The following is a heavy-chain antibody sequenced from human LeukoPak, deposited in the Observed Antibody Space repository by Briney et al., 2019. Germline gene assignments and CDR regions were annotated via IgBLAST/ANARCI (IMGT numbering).Heavy chain of an antibody. Sequence: GGSLRLSCAASGFTFSGSAMHWVRQASGKGLGWVGRIRSTANGYATAYAASVKGRFTISRDDSKNTAYLQMDSLKTEDTAVYYCTGNYYGSGSYADFDYWGQGTLVTVSS. CDR1: GFTFSGSA. V-gene: IGHV3-73*01. CDR3: TGNYYGSGSYADFDY. CDR2: IRSTANGYAT. D-gene: IGHD3-10*01. J-gene: IGHJ4*02.